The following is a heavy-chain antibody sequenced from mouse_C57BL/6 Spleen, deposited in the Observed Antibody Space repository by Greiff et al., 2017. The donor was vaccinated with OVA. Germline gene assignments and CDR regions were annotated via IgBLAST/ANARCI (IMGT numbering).Heavy chain of an antibody. Sequence: EVKLVESGPELVKPGASVKISCKASGYSFTDYNMNWVKQSNGKSLEWIGVINPNYGTTSYNQKFKGKATLTVDQSSSTAYMQLNSLTSEDSAVYYCARPPPITTAGRDYAMDYWGQGTSVTVSS. V-gene: IGHV1-39*01. CDR2: INPNYGTT. CDR3: ARPPPITTAGRDYAMDY. D-gene: IGHD1-1*01. CDR1: GYSFTDYN. J-gene: IGHJ4*01.